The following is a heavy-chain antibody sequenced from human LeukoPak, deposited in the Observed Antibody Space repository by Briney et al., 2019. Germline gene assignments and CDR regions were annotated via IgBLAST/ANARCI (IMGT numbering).Heavy chain of an antibody. V-gene: IGHV3-23*01. Sequence: GGSLRLSCAASGFTFSSYAMSWVRQAPGKSLEWVSGIGGSGSRTYYADSVKGRFTISRDNSKNTLYLQMNSLRAENTAIYYCAKKYGVTVYGSGLNYFDYWGQGTLVTVSS. CDR3: AKKYGVTVYGSGLNYFDY. CDR1: GFTFSSYA. CDR2: IGGSGSRT. D-gene: IGHD6-19*01. J-gene: IGHJ4*02.